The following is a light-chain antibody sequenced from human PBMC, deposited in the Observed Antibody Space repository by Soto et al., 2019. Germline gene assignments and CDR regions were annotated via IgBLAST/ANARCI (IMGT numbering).Light chain of an antibody. CDR3: CSYAGSYTWV. J-gene: IGLJ3*02. Sequence: QSALTQPAPVSGSPGQWITISCTGTSSDVGSRNLVSWYQQHPGKAPKLIIYEVTKWPSGVSNRFSGSKSGNTASLTIFGLQAEDEADYYCCSYAGSYTWVFGGGTKLTVL. V-gene: IGLV2-23*02. CDR2: EVT. CDR1: SSDVGSRNL.